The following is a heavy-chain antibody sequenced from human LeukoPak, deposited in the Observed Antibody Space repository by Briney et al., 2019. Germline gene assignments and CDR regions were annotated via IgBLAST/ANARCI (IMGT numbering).Heavy chain of an antibody. CDR2: IIPIFGTA. CDR3: AREEYCSGGSCYSCYSYYFDY. Sequence: SVKVSCKASGGTFSSYAISWVRQAPGQGLEWMGGIIPIFGTANYAQKFQGRVTITTDESTSTAYMELSSLRSEDTAVYYCAREEYCSGGSCYSCYSYYFDYWGQGTLVTVSS. CDR1: GGTFSSYA. J-gene: IGHJ4*02. D-gene: IGHD2-15*01. V-gene: IGHV1-69*05.